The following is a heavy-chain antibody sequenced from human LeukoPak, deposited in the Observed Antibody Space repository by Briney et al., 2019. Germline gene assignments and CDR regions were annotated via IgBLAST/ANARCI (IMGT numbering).Heavy chain of an antibody. CDR2: IYYSGST. Sequence: SETLSLTCTVSGGPINSYYWSWIRQPPGKGLEWIGYIYYSGSTNYNPSLKSRVTISVDTSKNQFSLKLSSVTAADTAVYYCARARIAVAGDFDYWGQGTLVTVSS. J-gene: IGHJ4*02. D-gene: IGHD6-19*01. CDR1: GGPINSYY. CDR3: ARARIAVAGDFDY. V-gene: IGHV4-59*12.